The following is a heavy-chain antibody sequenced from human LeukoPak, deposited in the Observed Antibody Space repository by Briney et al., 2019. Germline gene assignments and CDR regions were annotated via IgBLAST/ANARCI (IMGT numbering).Heavy chain of an antibody. V-gene: IGHV3-13*05. CDR1: GFTFSSYD. CDR2: IGTAGDP. Sequence: PGGSLRLSCAASGFTFSSYDMHWVRQATGKGLEWVSAIGTAGDPYYPGSVKGRFTISRENAKNSLYLQMNGLRAGDTAVYYCARDRQYCGGACYSGYFDYWGQGTLDTVSS. CDR3: ARDRQYCGGACYSGYFDY. J-gene: IGHJ4*02. D-gene: IGHD2-21*02.